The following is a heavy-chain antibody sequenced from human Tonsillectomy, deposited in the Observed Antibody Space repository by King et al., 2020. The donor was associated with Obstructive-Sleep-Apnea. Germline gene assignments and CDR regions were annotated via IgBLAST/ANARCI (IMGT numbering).Heavy chain of an antibody. J-gene: IGHJ6*02. V-gene: IGHV1-3*04. Sequence: QLVQSGAEVKKPGASVKVSCKASGYTFTTYVMHWVRQAPGQRLEWMGWINTGNGNTKYSQKFQDRVTITRDTSASTAYMEVSSLRYEDTAVYYCARGGYSTDYYCYGMDVWGQGTTVIVSS. CDR1: GYTFTTYV. CDR3: ARGGYSTDYYCYGMDV. CDR2: INTGNGNT. D-gene: IGHD2-21*01.